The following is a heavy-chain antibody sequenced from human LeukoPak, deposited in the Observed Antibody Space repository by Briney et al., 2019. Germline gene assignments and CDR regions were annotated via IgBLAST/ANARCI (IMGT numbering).Heavy chain of an antibody. Sequence: GGSLRLPCAASGFTFSSYEMNWVRQAPGKGLEWVSYISSSGGTIYYADSVKGRFTISRDNAKNSLYLQMNSLRAEDTAVYYCAELGITMIGGVWGKGTTVTISS. CDR3: AELGITMIGGV. D-gene: IGHD3-10*02. V-gene: IGHV3-48*03. J-gene: IGHJ6*04. CDR2: ISSSGGTI. CDR1: GFTFSSYE.